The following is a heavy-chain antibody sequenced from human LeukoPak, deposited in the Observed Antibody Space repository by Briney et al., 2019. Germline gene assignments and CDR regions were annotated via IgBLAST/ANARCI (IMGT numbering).Heavy chain of an antibody. CDR2: IYYSGST. D-gene: IGHD1-7*01. Sequence: SETLSLTCTVSGGSISSGGYYWSWIRQHPGKGLEWIGYIYYSGSTYYNPSLKSRVTISVDTSKNQFSLKLSSVTAADTAVYYCARARELQFDYWGQGTLVTVSS. V-gene: IGHV4-31*03. CDR1: GGSISSGGYY. CDR3: ARARELQFDY. J-gene: IGHJ4*02.